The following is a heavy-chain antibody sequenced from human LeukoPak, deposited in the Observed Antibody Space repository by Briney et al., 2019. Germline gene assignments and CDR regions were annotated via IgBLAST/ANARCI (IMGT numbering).Heavy chain of an antibody. CDR1: GFTFSSYG. V-gene: IGHV3-23*01. Sequence: PGGSLRLSCEASGFTFSSYGMSWVRQAPGKGLEWVSAISGSGGSTYYADSVKGRFTISRDNSKNTLYLQMNSLRAEDTAVYYCAKDISDSSGWNNYFDYWGQGTLVTVSS. D-gene: IGHD6-19*01. J-gene: IGHJ4*02. CDR2: ISGSGGST. CDR3: AKDISDSSGWNNYFDY.